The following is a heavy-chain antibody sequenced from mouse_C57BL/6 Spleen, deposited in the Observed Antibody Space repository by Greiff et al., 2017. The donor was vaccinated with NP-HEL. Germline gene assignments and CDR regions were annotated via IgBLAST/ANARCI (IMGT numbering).Heavy chain of an antibody. D-gene: IGHD1-1*01. J-gene: IGHJ3*01. Sequence: VMLVESGAELVRPGASVKLSCKASGYTFTDYYINWVKQRPGQGLEWIARIYPGSGNTYYNEKFKGKATLTAEKSSSTAYMQLSSLTSEDSAVYFCARGTTVPFAYWGQGTLVTVSA. CDR2: IYPGSGNT. CDR3: ARGTTVPFAY. V-gene: IGHV1-76*01. CDR1: GYTFTDYY.